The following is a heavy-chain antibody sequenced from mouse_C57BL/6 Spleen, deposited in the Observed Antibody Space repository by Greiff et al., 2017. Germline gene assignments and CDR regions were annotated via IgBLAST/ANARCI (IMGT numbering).Heavy chain of an antibody. J-gene: IGHJ4*01. CDR1: GFSLTSYA. CDR3: ARNYYGSAGAMDY. Sequence: QVQLKESGPGLVAPSQSLSITCTVSGFSLTSYAISWVRQPPGQGLEWLGVIWTGGGTNYNSALKSRLSISKDNSNSQVFLKMNSLQTDDTARYYCARNYYGSAGAMDYWGQGTSVTVSS. V-gene: IGHV2-9-1*01. D-gene: IGHD1-1*01. CDR2: IWTGGGT.